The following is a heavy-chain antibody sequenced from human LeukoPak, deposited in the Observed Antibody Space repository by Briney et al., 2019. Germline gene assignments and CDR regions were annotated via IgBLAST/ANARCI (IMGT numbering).Heavy chain of an antibody. CDR3: ARGTVPAAALYPFDY. Sequence: GGSLRLSCAASGFTFSSYAMHWVRQAPGKGLEWVAVISYDGSNKYYADSVKGRFTISRDNSKNTLYLQMNGLRAEDTAVYYCARGTVPAAALYPFDYWGQGTLVTVSS. CDR2: ISYDGSNK. V-gene: IGHV3-30*04. CDR1: GFTFSSYA. D-gene: IGHD6-13*01. J-gene: IGHJ4*02.